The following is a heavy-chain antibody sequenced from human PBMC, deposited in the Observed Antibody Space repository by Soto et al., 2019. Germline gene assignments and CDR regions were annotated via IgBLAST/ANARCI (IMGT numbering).Heavy chain of an antibody. D-gene: IGHD5-12*01. Sequence: SETLSLTCNVSGGSISNYYWSWIRQPPGKGLEWIGYIYYSGTTNYNPSLKSRVTISIDTSKSQFSLKLSSVTAADTAAYYCARDGRGYSGYSYDSWGQGTLVTVSS. CDR2: IYYSGTT. J-gene: IGHJ4*02. V-gene: IGHV4-59*01. CDR1: GGSISNYY. CDR3: ARDGRGYSGYSYDS.